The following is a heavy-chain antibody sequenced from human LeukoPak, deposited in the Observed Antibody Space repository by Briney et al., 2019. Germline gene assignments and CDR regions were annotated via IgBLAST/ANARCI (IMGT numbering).Heavy chain of an antibody. CDR1: GFTFSNYE. CDR3: ASTNYDSSGYYFADDFDY. J-gene: IGHJ4*02. V-gene: IGHV3-48*03. CDR2: ISSSGSTI. Sequence: PGGSLRLSCAASGFTFSNYEMNWIRQAPGKGLEWVSYISSSGSTIYYADSVKGRFTISRDNAKNSLYLQMNSLRAEDTAVYYCASTNYDSSGYYFADDFDYWGQGTLVTVSS. D-gene: IGHD3-22*01.